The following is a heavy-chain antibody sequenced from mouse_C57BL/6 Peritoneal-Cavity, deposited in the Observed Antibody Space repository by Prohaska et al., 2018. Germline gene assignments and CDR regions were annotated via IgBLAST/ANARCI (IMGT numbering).Heavy chain of an antibody. CDR3: MRYGNYWYFDV. D-gene: IGHD2-1*01. CDR1: GFTFIGFW. V-gene: IGHV11-2*01. CDR2: INSDGSAI. J-gene: IGHJ1*03. Sequence: EVQLLETVGGLVQPGGSRGLSCEGSGFTFIGFWMSWVRQTPGKTMEWIGEINSDGSAINYAPSIKDRFTIFRDNDKSTLYRQMSNVRSEDTATYFCMRYGNYWYFDVWGTGTTVTVSS.